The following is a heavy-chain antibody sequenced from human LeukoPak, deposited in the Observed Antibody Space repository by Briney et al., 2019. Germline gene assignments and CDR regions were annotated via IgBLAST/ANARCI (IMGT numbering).Heavy chain of an antibody. V-gene: IGHV1-8*01. CDR3: ARGRGQWLARGTNWYFDL. CDR1: GYTFTSYD. D-gene: IGHD6-19*01. Sequence: ASVKVSCKASGYTFTSYDINWVRQATGQGLEWMGWMNPNSGNTGYAQKFQGRVTMTRDTSISTAYMELSRLRSEDTAVYYCARGRGQWLARGTNWYFDLWGRGTLVTVSS. CDR2: MNPNSGNT. J-gene: IGHJ2*01.